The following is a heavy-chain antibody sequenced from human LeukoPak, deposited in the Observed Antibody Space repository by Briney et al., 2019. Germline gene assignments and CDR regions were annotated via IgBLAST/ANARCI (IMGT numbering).Heavy chain of an antibody. V-gene: IGHV3-30-3*01. CDR3: ARSGTKYCSSTSCYSPPLYYYYYYMDV. CDR1: GFTFSSYA. Sequence: GGSLRLSCAASGFTFSSYAMHWVRQAPGKGLEWVAVISYDGSNKYYADSMTGRFNIHTYNYENTLYLQKNSLTAEDTAVYYCARSGTKYCSSTSCYSPPLYYYYYYMDVWGKGTTVTVSS. D-gene: IGHD2-2*01. J-gene: IGHJ6*03. CDR2: ISYDGSNK.